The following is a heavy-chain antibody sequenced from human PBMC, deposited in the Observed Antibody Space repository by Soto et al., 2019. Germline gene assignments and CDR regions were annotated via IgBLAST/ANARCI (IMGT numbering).Heavy chain of an antibody. D-gene: IGHD6-19*01. CDR2: IWYDGSEK. V-gene: IGHV3-33*01. CDR1: GSTFSRNG. CDR3: ARARPAVAGKYYYYYGLDV. J-gene: IGHJ6*02. Sequence: QVHLVESGGGVVQPGRSLRLSCAASGSTFSRNGMHWVRQAPGKGLEWVAVIWYDGSEKYYADSVNGRFTISRDNSKNTLYLQMNSLRAEDTAVYYCARARPAVAGKYYYYYGLDVWGQGTTVTVSS.